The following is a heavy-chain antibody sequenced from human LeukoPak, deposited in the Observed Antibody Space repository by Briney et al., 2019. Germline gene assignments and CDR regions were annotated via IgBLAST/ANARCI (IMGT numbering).Heavy chain of an antibody. CDR2: FDPESGET. D-gene: IGHD2-2*01. J-gene: IGHJ4*02. Sequence: ASVKVSCKVSGYTLNKLPMHWVRQAPGKGLEWMGGFDPESGETIYSQKFQGRVTMTEDTSTDTAYMELSSLRSEDTAVYYCATDTEPGGIVVVPAALWGQGTLVTVSS. CDR1: GYTLNKLP. CDR3: ATDTEPGGIVVVPAAL. V-gene: IGHV1-24*01.